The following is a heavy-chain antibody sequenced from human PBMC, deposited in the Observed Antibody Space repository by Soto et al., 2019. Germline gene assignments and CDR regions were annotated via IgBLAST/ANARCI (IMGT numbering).Heavy chain of an antibody. D-gene: IGHD1-1*01. CDR3: ARYDVYYYYGMDV. V-gene: IGHV4-34*01. CDR1: GGSFSGYY. CDR2: INRSGST. J-gene: IGHJ6*02. Sequence: QVQLQQWGAGLLKPSETLSLTCAVYGGSFSGYYWSWIRQPPGKGLEWIGEINRSGSTNYNPSLKSRVTISVDTSKNQFSLKLSSVTAADTAVYYCARYDVYYYYGMDVWGQGTTVTVSS.